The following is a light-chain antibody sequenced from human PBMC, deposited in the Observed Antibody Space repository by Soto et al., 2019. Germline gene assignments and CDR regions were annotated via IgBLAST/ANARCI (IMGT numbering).Light chain of an antibody. CDR2: AAS. J-gene: IGKJ1*01. V-gene: IGKV3-20*01. Sequence: EILLTQSPGTLSLSPGERSTLSCRASETISSNYLAWYKQKPGRAPRLLIYAASSRATGIAVRFSGSVSGTDFTLTISRLEPEDFALYLCLQSGSSPTWTFGQGTKVEVK. CDR1: ETISSNY. CDR3: LQSGSSPTWT.